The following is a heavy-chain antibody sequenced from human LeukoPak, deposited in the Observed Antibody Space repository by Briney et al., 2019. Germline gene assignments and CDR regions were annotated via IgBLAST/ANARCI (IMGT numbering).Heavy chain of an antibody. Sequence: SETLSLTCTVPGGSISSYYWSWIRQPPGKGLEWIGYIYYGGSTNSNPSLKSRVTISADTSKNLFSLKLSSVTAADTAVYYCARDYNWNFDYWGQGTLVTVSS. V-gene: IGHV4-59*01. J-gene: IGHJ4*02. CDR3: ARDYNWNFDY. CDR2: IYYGGST. CDR1: GGSISSYY. D-gene: IGHD1-20*01.